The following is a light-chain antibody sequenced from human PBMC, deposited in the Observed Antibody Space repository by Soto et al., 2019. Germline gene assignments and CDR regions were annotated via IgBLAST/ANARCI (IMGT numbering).Light chain of an antibody. CDR1: SSNIGAGYD. CDR3: QSYDSSLSGSEWV. CDR2: GNS. J-gene: IGLJ3*02. V-gene: IGLV1-40*01. Sequence: QLVLTQPPSVSGAPGQRVTISCTGSSSNIGAGYDVHWYQQLPGTAPKLLIYGNSNRPSGVPDRFSGSKSGTSASLAITGLQAEDEADYDCQSYDSSLSGSEWVFGGGTKLTVL.